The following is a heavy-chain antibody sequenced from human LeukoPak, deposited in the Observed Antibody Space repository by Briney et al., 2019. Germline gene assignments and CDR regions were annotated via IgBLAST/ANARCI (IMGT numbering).Heavy chain of an antibody. Sequence: SKTLSLTCTVSGYSISSGYYWGWIRQPPGKGLAWIGSIYHSGSTYYNPSLKSRVTISVDTSKNQFSPKLSSVTAADTAVYYCARYYYGSGSYYGDYFDYWGQGTLVSVSS. CDR1: GYSISSGYY. J-gene: IGHJ4*02. CDR3: ARYYYGSGSYYGDYFDY. D-gene: IGHD3-10*01. CDR2: IYHSGST. V-gene: IGHV4-38-2*02.